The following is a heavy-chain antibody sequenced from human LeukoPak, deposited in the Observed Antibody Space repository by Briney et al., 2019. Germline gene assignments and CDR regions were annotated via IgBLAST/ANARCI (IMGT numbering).Heavy chain of an antibody. V-gene: IGHV3-49*04. CDR3: TKHDYVDYLSGL. CDR1: GFTFGDYA. J-gene: IGHJ4*02. CDR2: IRSKAYGGTT. D-gene: IGHD4-17*01. Sequence: GGALRLSCTASGFTFGDYAMSWVRPAPGKGLEWVSFIRSKAYGGTTEYAASVKGRFAISRDDSKNIAYLQIDSRKTEDTAVYYCTKHDYVDYLSGLWGQGTLVTVSS.